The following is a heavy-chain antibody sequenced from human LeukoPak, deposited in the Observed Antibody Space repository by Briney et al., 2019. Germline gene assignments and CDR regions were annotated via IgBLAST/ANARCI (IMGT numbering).Heavy chain of an antibody. D-gene: IGHD3-10*01. Sequence: ASVKVSCKTSDFRDYYMNWVRQAPGQGLEWLGWINPKSGDTDYAQKFQGRVAMTRDTSVTTAYMELSRLRPDDTAVYYCARDGPAQMVDFDYWGQGTLVTVSS. CDR1: DFRDYY. CDR2: INPKSGDT. V-gene: IGHV1-2*02. J-gene: IGHJ4*02. CDR3: ARDGPAQMVDFDY.